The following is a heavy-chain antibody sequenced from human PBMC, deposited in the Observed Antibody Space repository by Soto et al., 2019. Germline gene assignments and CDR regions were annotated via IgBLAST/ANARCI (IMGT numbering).Heavy chain of an antibody. CDR2: INHSGST. Sequence: SDTLSLTCAVYGGSFSGYYWSWIRQPPGKGLEWIGEINHSGSTNYNPSLKSRVTISVDTSKNQFSLKLSSVTAADTAVYYCARVTGRYYYGMDVWGQGTTVTVS. CDR3: ARVTGRYYYGMDV. J-gene: IGHJ6*02. V-gene: IGHV4-34*01. CDR1: GGSFSGYY.